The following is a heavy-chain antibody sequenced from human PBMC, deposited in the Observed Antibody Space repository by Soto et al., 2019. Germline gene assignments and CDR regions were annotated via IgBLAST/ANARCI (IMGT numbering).Heavy chain of an antibody. J-gene: IGHJ6*02. V-gene: IGHV1-69*13. CDR2: IIPIFGTA. CDR1: GCTFSSYA. CDR3: ARDWAVGLRLGELSLSYYYYGMDV. D-gene: IGHD3-16*02. Sequence: SVKVSCKASGCTFSSYAISWVRQAPGQGLEWMGGIIPIFGTANYAQKFQGRVTITADESTSTAYMELSSLRSEDTAVYYCARDWAVGLRLGELSLSYYYYGMDVWGQGTTVTVS.